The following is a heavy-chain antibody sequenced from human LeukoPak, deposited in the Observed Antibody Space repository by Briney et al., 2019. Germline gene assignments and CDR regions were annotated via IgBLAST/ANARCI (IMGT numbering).Heavy chain of an antibody. J-gene: IGHJ4*02. CDR2: IYYTGIT. V-gene: IGHV4-39*01. CDR3: ARPHYDDTSGYYEF. CDR1: GGSIRSSSYY. D-gene: IGHD3-22*01. Sequence: SETLSLTCTVSGGSIRSSSYYWGWIRQPPGRGLEWIGSIYYTGITYDNPSLRSRVTISVDTSKNQFSLKLSSVTAADTAVHYCARPHYDDTSGYYEFWGQGTLVTVSS.